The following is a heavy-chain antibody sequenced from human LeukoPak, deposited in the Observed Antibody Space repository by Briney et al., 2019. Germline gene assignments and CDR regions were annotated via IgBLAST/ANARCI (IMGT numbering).Heavy chain of an antibody. V-gene: IGHV1-2*02. D-gene: IGHD2-2*01. J-gene: IGHJ4*02. Sequence: ASVKVSCKASGYTFTGYCMHWVRQAPGQGLEWMGWINPNSGGTNYAQKFQGRVTMTRDTSISTAYMELSRLRSDDTAVYYCARSPVRVPAAIYYFDYWGQGTLVTVSS. CDR3: ARSPVRVPAAIYYFDY. CDR1: GYTFTGYC. CDR2: INPNSGGT.